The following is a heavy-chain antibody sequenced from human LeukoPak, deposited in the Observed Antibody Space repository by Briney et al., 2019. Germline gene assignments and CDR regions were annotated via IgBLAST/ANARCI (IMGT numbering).Heavy chain of an antibody. CDR2: IYYSGST. CDR1: GGSISSYY. CDR3: ARVSVAVAGADAFDI. J-gene: IGHJ3*02. Sequence: SETLSLTCTVSGGSISSYYWSWIRQPPGKGLEWIGYIYYSGSTNYNPSLKSRVTISVDTSKNQFSLKLSSVTAADTAVYYGARVSVAVAGADAFDIWGQGTMVTVSS. D-gene: IGHD6-19*01. V-gene: IGHV4-59*01.